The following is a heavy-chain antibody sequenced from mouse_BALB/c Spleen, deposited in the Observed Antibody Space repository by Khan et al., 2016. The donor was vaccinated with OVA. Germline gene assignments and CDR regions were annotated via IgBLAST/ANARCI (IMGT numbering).Heavy chain of an antibody. CDR1: GFSLTNYG. CDR3: ARQPYYHYYVMDY. CDR2: IWSDGST. D-gene: IGHD2-10*01. Sequence: QVQLKESGPGLVAPSQSLSITCTISGFSLTNYGVHWVRQPPGKGLEWLVVIWSDGSTTYNSDLKSRLSTSKDNSKSQVFLKMNSLQTDDTAMYYCARQPYYHYYVMDYWGQGTSVTVSS. V-gene: IGHV2-6-1*01. J-gene: IGHJ4*01.